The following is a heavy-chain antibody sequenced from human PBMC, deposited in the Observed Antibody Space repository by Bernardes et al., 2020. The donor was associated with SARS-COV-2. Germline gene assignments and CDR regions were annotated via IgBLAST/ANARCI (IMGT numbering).Heavy chain of an antibody. D-gene: IGHD5-18*01. V-gene: IGHV3-7*01. J-gene: IGHJ5*02. CDR1: GFTFSTYL. Sequence: GESLRLSCAASGFTFSTYLMGWVRQAPGKGLEWVANINQDGSEKYYVDSVKGRFTISRDTAKNSLYLQMNSLRDEDTAVYYCARVLSYGWFDPWGQGTLVTVSS. CDR2: INQDGSEK. CDR3: ARVLSYGWFDP.